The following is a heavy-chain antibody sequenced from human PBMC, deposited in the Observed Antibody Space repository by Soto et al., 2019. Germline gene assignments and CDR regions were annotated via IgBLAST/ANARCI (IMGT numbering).Heavy chain of an antibody. D-gene: IGHD3-22*01. Sequence: ASVKVSCKASGYSFTGYYMHWVRQAPGQGLEWMGWINPNSGGTNYAQKFQGRVTMTRDTSISTAYMELSRLRSDDTAVYYCARGTYYNDSSGYAQEYYFDYWG. J-gene: IGHJ4*01. CDR3: ARGTYYNDSSGYAQEYYFDY. CDR2: INPNSGGT. V-gene: IGHV1-2*02. CDR1: GYSFTGYY.